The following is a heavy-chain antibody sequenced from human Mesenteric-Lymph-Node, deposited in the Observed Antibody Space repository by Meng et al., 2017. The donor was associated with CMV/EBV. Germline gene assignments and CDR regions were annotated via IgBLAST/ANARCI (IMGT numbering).Heavy chain of an antibody. Sequence: GGSLRLSCVASGFTFSRFAMSWVRQAPGKALEWVSVIYSDGIRIYYADSVKGRFTISRDISKNTLFLQMNSLRAEDTATYYCARLLNDYSNYYVRSDGMDVWGQGTTVTVSS. D-gene: IGHD4-11*01. J-gene: IGHJ6*02. CDR2: IYSDGIRI. CDR1: GFTFSRFA. CDR3: ARLLNDYSNYYVRSDGMDV. V-gene: IGHV3-23*03.